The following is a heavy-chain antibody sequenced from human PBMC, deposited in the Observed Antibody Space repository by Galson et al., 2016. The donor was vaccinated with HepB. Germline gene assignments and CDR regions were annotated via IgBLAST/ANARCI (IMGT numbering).Heavy chain of an antibody. J-gene: IGHJ6*02. CDR3: ARGADSSSYSYDYGMDV. V-gene: IGHV1-46*01. CDR1: GYTVTSNY. D-gene: IGHD3-22*01. CDR2: INPRDATT. Sequence: SVKVSCKASGYTVTSNYIHRVRQAPGQGLEWVGVINPRDATTSYAPKFQGRLTMTRDTSTSTVYMELSSLTSEDTAVYYCARGADSSSYSYDYGMDVWGQVTTVTVSS.